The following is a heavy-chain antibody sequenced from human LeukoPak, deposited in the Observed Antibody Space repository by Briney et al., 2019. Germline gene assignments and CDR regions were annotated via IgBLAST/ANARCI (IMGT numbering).Heavy chain of an antibody. D-gene: IGHD2-2*01. CDR1: GGSISSYY. CDR2: IYYSGST. J-gene: IGHJ2*01. V-gene: IGHV4-59*01. Sequence: SGTLSLTCTVSGGSISSYYWSWIRQPPGKGLEWIGYIYYSGSTNYNPSLKSRVTISVDTSKNQFSLKLSSVTAADTAVYYCAREGAYQLPTTEATRYFDLWGRGTLVTVSS. CDR3: AREGAYQLPTTEATRYFDL.